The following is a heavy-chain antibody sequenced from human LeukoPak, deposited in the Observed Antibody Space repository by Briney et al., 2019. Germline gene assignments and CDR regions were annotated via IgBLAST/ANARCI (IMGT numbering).Heavy chain of an antibody. J-gene: IGHJ4*02. CDR3: AKDARDRLRFLEWSSFDY. Sequence: GGSLRLSCAVSGFTFSSYWMNWVRQAPGKGLERVASIRQDGGEKSYVDSVKGRFTISRDNSKNTLYLQMNSLRAEDTAVYYCAKDARDRLRFLEWSSFDYWGQGTLVTVSS. CDR2: IRQDGGEK. V-gene: IGHV3-7*01. CDR1: GFTFSSYW. D-gene: IGHD3-3*01.